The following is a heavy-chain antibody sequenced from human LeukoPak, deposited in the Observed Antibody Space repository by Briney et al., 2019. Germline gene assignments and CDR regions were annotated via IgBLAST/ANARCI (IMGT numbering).Heavy chain of an antibody. J-gene: IGHJ3*02. Sequence: GGSLRLSCAASGFTFSSYGMHWVRQVPGKGLEWVAVISYDGSNKYYADSVKGRFTISRDNSKNTLYLQMNSLRAEDTAVYYCAKEGDDAFDIWGQGTMVTVSS. CDR1: GFTFSSYG. CDR3: AKEGDDAFDI. D-gene: IGHD3-10*01. V-gene: IGHV3-30*18. CDR2: ISYDGSNK.